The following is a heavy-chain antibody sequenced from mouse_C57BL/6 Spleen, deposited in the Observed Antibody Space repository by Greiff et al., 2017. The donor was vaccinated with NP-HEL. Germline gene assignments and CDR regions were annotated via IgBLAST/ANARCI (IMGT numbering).Heavy chain of an antibody. CDR1: GFTFTDYY. J-gene: IGHJ3*01. Sequence: EVQVVESGGGLVQPGGSLSLSCAASGFTFTDYYMSWVRQPPGKALEWLGFIRNKANGYTTEYSASVKGRFTISRDNSQSILYLQMNALRAEDSATYYCARYSGDGFAYWGQGTLVTVSA. CDR2: IRNKANGYTT. D-gene: IGHD3-1*01. V-gene: IGHV7-3*01. CDR3: ARYSGDGFAY.